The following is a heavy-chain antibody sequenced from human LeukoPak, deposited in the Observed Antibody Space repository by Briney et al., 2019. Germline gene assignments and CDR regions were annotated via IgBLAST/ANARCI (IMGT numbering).Heavy chain of an antibody. V-gene: IGHV3-30*18. CDR3: VKEGGHDNWYFDL. CDR1: GFSFSGCG. D-gene: IGHD5-12*01. Sequence: GGSLRLSCAASGFSFSGCGMQWVRQAPGKGLEWVAVISASGGTKIYADSVKGRITLSRDNSESILHLEMNSLRVEDTAMYYCVKEGGHDNWYFDLWGCGTLVTVAS. CDR2: ISASGGTK. J-gene: IGHJ2*01.